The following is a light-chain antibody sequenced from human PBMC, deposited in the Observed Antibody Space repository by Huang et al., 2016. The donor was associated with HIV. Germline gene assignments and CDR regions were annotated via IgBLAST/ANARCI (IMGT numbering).Light chain of an antibody. Sequence: EIVMTQSPATLSVSPGERATPSCRASQSVTGNLAWYQHKPGQPPRLLIYGASTRAAGAAARFNASGSGTEFTLTINSLQSEDFAVYYCQQYNKWPRTFGPGTKVDVK. CDR3: QQYNKWPRT. CDR2: GAS. V-gene: IGKV3-15*01. CDR1: QSVTGN. J-gene: IGKJ3*01.